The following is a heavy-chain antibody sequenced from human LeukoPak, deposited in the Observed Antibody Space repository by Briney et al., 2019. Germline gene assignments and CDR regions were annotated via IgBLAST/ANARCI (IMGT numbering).Heavy chain of an antibody. D-gene: IGHD3-9*01. Sequence: SETLSLTCTVSGGSISSSRYYWGWIRQPPGKGLEWIGYIYYSGSTYYNPSLKSRVTISVDTSKNQFSLKLSSVTAADTAVYYCAREADYDILTGYPRYFDYWGQGTLVTVSS. V-gene: IGHV4-31*03. CDR1: GGSISSSRYY. J-gene: IGHJ4*02. CDR2: IYYSGST. CDR3: AREADYDILTGYPRYFDY.